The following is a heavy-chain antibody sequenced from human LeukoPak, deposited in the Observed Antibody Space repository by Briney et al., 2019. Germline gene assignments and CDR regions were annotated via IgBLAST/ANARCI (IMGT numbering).Heavy chain of an antibody. CDR2: INHSGST. CDR3: AREDLRYYYYGMDV. V-gene: IGHV4-34*01. J-gene: IGHJ6*02. CDR1: GGSFSGYY. Sequence: KNSETLSLTCAVYGGSFSGYYWSWIRQPPGKGLEWIGEINHSGSTNYNPSLKSRVTISVDKSKNQFSLKLSSVTAADTAVYYCAREDLRYYYYGMDVWGQGTTVTVSS. D-gene: IGHD2-15*01.